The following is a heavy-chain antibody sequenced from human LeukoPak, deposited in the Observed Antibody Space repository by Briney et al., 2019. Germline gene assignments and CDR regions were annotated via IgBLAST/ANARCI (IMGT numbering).Heavy chain of an antibody. CDR2: IYHTGST. Sequence: PSETLSLTCTVSGYSISSGYYWGWLRQPPGKGLEWLGGIYHTGSTYYNPSLRSRVTISLDTSRNQFSLNLSSVTAADTAVYYRARPRDWYDAWFDYWGQGTLVTVSS. CDR1: GYSISSGYY. V-gene: IGHV4-38-2*02. D-gene: IGHD1-1*01. J-gene: IGHJ4*02. CDR3: ARPRDWYDAWFDY.